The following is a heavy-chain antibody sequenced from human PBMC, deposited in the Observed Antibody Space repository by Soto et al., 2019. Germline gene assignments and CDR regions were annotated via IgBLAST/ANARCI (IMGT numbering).Heavy chain of an antibody. V-gene: IGHV4-30-2*01. CDR3: ARDQGYFDPTGYTTQAGAFDL. CDR2: IYHSGRT. Sequence: KPSETLSLTCVVSVVSINSGGHSCNWIRQPPGKGLEWIGYIYHSGRTKYNPSLKSRVTISVDNSKNQFSLILSSVSAADTAVYYCARDQGYFDPTGYTTQAGAFDLWGQGTMVTLSS. D-gene: IGHD3-22*01. CDR1: VVSINSGGHS. J-gene: IGHJ3*01.